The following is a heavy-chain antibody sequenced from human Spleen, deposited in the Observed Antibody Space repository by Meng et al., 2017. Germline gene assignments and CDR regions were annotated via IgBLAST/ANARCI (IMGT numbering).Heavy chain of an antibody. CDR3: ARDIDYGAGIFDY. D-gene: IGHD4/OR15-4a*01. CDR1: GAPLSSSSYY. CDR2: IDDSGST. Sequence: GSLRLSCIVSGAPLSSSSYYWGWIRQPPGKGLEWIGTIDDSGSTHYNPSLKSRVTISEDTSKNQFSLRLSSVTAADTAVYYCARDIDYGAGIFDYWGQGTLVTVSS. J-gene: IGHJ4*02. V-gene: IGHV4-39*07.